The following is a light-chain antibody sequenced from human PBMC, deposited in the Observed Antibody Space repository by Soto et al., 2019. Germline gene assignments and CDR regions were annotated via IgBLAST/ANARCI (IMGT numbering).Light chain of an antibody. V-gene: IGKV1-39*01. CDR2: AAS. CDR3: QQSYSTILT. J-gene: IGKJ4*01. Sequence: DIQMTQSPSSLSASVGDRVTITCRASQSISSYLNWYQQKPGKAPKLLIYAASNLQSEVPSRFSGSGSGTDFTLTSSSLQPEDFATYYCQQSYSTILTFGGGTKVEIK. CDR1: QSISSY.